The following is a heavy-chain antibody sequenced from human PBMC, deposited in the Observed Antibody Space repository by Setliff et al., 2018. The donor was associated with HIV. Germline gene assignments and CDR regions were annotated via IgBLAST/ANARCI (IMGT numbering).Heavy chain of an antibody. CDR2: GYYSGIT. Sequence: SETLSLTCTVSGGSISNYYWSWIRQPPGKGLGWIGCGYYSGITHYDPSLKSRVSISVDASKNQFSLRLNSVTVADTAVYFCARSSRGSLRDLDYWGPGTLVTVSS. J-gene: IGHJ4*02. CDR1: GGSISNYY. V-gene: IGHV4-59*08. CDR3: ARSSRGSLRDLDY. D-gene: IGHD2-21*02.